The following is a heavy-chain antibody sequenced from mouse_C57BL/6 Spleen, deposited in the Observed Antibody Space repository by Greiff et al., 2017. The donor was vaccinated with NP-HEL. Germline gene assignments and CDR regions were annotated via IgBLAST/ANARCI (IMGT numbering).Heavy chain of an antibody. V-gene: IGHV1-76*01. J-gene: IGHJ2*01. CDR2: IYPGSGNT. CDR3: ARADYGNFDY. D-gene: IGHD2-1*01. CDR1: GYTFTDYY. Sequence: QVQLQQSGAELVRPGASVKLSCKASGYTFTDYYINWVKQRPGQGLEWIARIYPGSGNTYYNEKFKGKATLTAEKSSSTAYMQLSSLTSEDSAVYFCARADYGNFDYWGQGTTLTVSS.